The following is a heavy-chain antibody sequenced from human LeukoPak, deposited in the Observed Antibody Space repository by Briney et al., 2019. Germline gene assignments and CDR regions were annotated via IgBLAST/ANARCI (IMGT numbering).Heavy chain of an antibody. D-gene: IGHD3-22*01. CDR3: ARGVRIATMIVVITHDAFDI. CDR2: INPNSGGT. J-gene: IGHJ3*02. V-gene: IGHV1-2*02. CDR1: GYTFTGYY. Sequence: ASVKVSCKASGYTFTGYYMHWVRQAPGQGLEWMGWINPNSGGTNYAQKFQGRVTMTSDTSIRTAYMELNSLRDEDTAVYYCARGVRIATMIVVITHDAFDIWGQGTMVTVSS.